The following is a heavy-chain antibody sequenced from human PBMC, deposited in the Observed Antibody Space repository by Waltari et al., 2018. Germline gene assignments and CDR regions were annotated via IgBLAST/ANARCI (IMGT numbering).Heavy chain of an antibody. V-gene: IGHV4-39*01. J-gene: IGHJ5*02. CDR2: FYYSGSI. Sequence: QLQLQESGPGLVKPSGTLSLTCSVSGGSISSSRYYWGWIRQSPGKGLEWIGSFYYSGSIYYNPTLQSRVTISGDTSKNQFSLNLSSVTAADTAVYYCARHWKRNGYRFDPWGQGT. CDR3: ARHWKRNGYRFDP. CDR1: GGSISSSRYY. D-gene: IGHD5-12*01.